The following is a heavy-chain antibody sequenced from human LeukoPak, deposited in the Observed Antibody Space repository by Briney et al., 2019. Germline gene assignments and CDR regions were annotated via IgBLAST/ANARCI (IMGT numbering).Heavy chain of an antibody. D-gene: IGHD3-3*01. CDR2: INPNSGGT. J-gene: IGHJ6*03. Sequence: ASVRVSRKASGYTFTGYYMHWVRQAPGQGLEWMGWINPNSGGTNYAQKFQGRVTMTRDTSISTAYMELSRLRSDDTAVYYCARGNDDFWSYYYYYMDVWGKGTTVTVSS. CDR3: ARGNDDFWSYYYYYMDV. CDR1: GYTFTGYY. V-gene: IGHV1-2*02.